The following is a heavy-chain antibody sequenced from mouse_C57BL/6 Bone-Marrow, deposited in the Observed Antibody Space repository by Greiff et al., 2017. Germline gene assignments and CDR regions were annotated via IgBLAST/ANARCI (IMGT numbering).Heavy chain of an antibody. CDR1: GYTFTDYY. J-gene: IGHJ1*03. V-gene: IGHV1-26*01. CDR3: AREGIYYGNWGYWYFDV. D-gene: IGHD2-1*01. CDR2: INPNNGGT. Sequence: EVQLQQSGPELVKPGASVKISCKASGYTFTDYYMNWVKQSHGKSLEWIGDINPNNGGTSYNQKFKGKATLTVDKSSSTAYMELRSLTSEDSAVYYCAREGIYYGNWGYWYFDVWGTGTTVTVSS.